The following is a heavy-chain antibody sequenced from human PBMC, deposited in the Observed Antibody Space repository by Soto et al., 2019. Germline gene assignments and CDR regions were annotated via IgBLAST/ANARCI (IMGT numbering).Heavy chain of an antibody. V-gene: IGHV5-10-1*01. CDR1: GYSFTSYW. Sequence: GESLKISCKGSGYSFTSYWISWVRQMPGKGLEWMGRIDPTDSYINYSPSFQGHVTISADKSISTAYLQWSSLKASDTAMYYCVRHLAGYSSGHYYYGMDVWGQGTTVTVSS. CDR2: IDPTDSYI. D-gene: IGHD6-19*01. J-gene: IGHJ6*02. CDR3: VRHLAGYSSGHYYYGMDV.